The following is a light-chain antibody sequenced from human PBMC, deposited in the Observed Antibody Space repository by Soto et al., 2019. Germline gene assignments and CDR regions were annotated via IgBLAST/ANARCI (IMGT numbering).Light chain of an antibody. CDR1: QSVLYTSNNKNY. V-gene: IGKV4-1*01. J-gene: IGKJ1*01. CDR2: WAS. Sequence: DIVMTQSPDSLPVSLGERATINCKSSQSVLYTSNNKNYLAWYQQKPGQSPKLLIYWASTRESGVPDRFSGSGSGTDFTLTISSLQAEDVAVYYCQQYYSNPRTFGQGT. CDR3: QQYYSNPRT.